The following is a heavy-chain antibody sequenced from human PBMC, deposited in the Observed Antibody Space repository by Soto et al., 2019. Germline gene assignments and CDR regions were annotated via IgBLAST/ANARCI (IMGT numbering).Heavy chain of an antibody. CDR1: EFTFGGYS. V-gene: IGHV3-21*06. D-gene: IGHD3-3*01. CDR3: AKDPNYDFWSGYSGSGWFDP. Sequence: PGGSLNLSFLASEFTFGGYSMNWIRQPPGKGREWVSSITGSSGNVHYADSVRGRFTISRDNTKNSLYLQMNSLRAEDSAVYYCAKDPNYDFWSGYSGSGWFDPWGQGTLVTVSS. J-gene: IGHJ5*02. CDR2: ITGSSGNV.